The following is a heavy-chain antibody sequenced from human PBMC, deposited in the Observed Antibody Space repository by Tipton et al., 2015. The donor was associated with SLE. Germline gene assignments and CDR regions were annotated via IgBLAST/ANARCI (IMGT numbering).Heavy chain of an antibody. Sequence: TLSLTCTVSGGSISSSSYYWAWIRQPPEKGLEWIGSIYYSGSTYYNPSLKSRVTLSVDTSKNQFSLKLSSVTAADTAVYYCASQGLVVAATLFYWYFDLWGRGTLVTVSS. CDR3: ASQGLVVAATLFYWYFDL. CDR1: GGSISSSSYY. J-gene: IGHJ2*01. CDR2: IYYSGST. V-gene: IGHV4-39*07. D-gene: IGHD2-15*01.